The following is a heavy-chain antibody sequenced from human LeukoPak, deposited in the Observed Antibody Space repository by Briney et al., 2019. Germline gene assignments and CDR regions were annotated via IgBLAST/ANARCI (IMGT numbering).Heavy chain of an antibody. CDR3: ASDMGGDTGGNPAGD. V-gene: IGHV3-48*03. CDR1: GFTFSSHE. D-gene: IGHD2-8*02. J-gene: IGHJ4*02. Sequence: GGSLRLSCAASGFTFSSHEMNWVRQAPGKGLEWVSYISSGGGTIQYADSVKGRFTISRDNAKNSVYLQMNSLRAEDTAVYYFASDMGGDTGGNPAGDWGQGTQVTVSS. CDR2: ISSGGGTI.